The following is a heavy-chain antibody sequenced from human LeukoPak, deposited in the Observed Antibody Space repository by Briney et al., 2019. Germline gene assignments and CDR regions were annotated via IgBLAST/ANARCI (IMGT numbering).Heavy chain of an antibody. V-gene: IGHV4-34*01. J-gene: IGHJ5*02. Sequence: PSETLSLTCAVYGGSFSGYYWSWIRKPPGKGLEWIGEINHSGSTNYNPSLKSRVTISVDTSKNQFSLKLSSVTAADTAVYYCAKGSSSWLNWFDPWAREPWSPSPQ. CDR3: AKGSSSWLNWFDP. D-gene: IGHD6-13*01. CDR1: GGSFSGYY. CDR2: INHSGST.